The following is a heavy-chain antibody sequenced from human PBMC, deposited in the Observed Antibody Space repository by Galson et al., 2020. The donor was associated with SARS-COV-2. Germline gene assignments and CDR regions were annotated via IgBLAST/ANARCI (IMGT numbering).Heavy chain of an antibody. CDR2: ISYSGST. J-gene: IGHJ6*02. Sequence: QTSETLSLTCSVSDAPMNSYYWSWIRQPPGKGLEWIGYISYSGSTSYNPSLRSRVTISVDLSKNQLSLKVTSVTAADTAVYYCARDPAPLYGDNYYYGMDVWGQGTTVTVSS. D-gene: IGHD4-17*01. CDR1: DAPMNSYY. V-gene: IGHV4-59*01. CDR3: ARDPAPLYGDNYYYGMDV.